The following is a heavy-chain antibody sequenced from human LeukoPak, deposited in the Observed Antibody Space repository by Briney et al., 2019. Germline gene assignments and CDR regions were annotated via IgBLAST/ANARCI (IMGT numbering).Heavy chain of an antibody. CDR1: GFTFSSYA. CDR3: AKDRGGITGTTLS. J-gene: IGHJ4*02. V-gene: IGHV3-23*01. D-gene: IGHD1-20*01. Sequence: GGSLRLSCAASGFTFSSYAMSWVRQAPGKGLEWVSVISGSGDTTNYADSVKGRFTISRDNSKNTLYLQMNSLRAEDTAVYYCAKDRGGITGTTLSWGQGTLVTVSS. CDR2: ISGSGDTT.